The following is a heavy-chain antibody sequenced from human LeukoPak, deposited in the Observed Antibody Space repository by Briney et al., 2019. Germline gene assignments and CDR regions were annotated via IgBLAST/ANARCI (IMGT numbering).Heavy chain of an antibody. CDR1: GYTFTSYY. D-gene: IGHD1-14*01. CDR3: ARDLSVAMIGRRNHDYFDY. CDR2: INPSGGST. J-gene: IGHJ4*02. V-gene: IGHV1-46*01. Sequence: ASVKVSCKASGYTFTSYYMHWVRQAPGQGLEWMGIINPSGGSTSYAQKFQGRVTMTRDTSTSTVYIELSSLRSEDTAVYYCARDLSVAMIGRRNHDYFDYWGQGTLVTVSS.